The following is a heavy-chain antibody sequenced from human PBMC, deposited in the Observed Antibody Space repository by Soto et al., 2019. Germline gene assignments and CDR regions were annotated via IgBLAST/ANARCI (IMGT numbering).Heavy chain of an antibody. J-gene: IGHJ3*02. D-gene: IGHD3-10*01. CDR3: ARDFGFGDYDAFDI. Sequence: PGGSLRLSCAASGFTFSSYGMHWVRQAPGKGLEWVAVIWYDGSNKYYADSVKGRFTISRDNSKNTLYLQMNSLRAEDTAVYYCARDFGFGDYDAFDIWGQGTMVTVSS. CDR1: GFTFSSYG. CDR2: IWYDGSNK. V-gene: IGHV3-33*01.